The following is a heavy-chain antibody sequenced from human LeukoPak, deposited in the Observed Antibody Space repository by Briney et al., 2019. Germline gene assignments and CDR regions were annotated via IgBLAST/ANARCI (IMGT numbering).Heavy chain of an antibody. V-gene: IGHV4-39*07. CDR2: IYYSGST. J-gene: IGHJ6*03. D-gene: IGHD3-10*01. Sequence: SETLSLTCTVSGGSISSSSYYWGWIRQPPGKGLEWIGSIYYSGSTYYNPSLKSRVTISVDTSKNQFSLKLSSVTAADTAVYYCARVRGSGSYYNPVYYMDVWGKGTTVTASS. CDR3: ARVRGSGSYYNPVYYMDV. CDR1: GGSISSSSYY.